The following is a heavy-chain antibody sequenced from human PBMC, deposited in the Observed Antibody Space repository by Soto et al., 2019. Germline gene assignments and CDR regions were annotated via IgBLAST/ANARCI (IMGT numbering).Heavy chain of an antibody. CDR2: FYHSGAT. D-gene: IGHD3-22*01. J-gene: IGHJ3*02. CDR1: GDSLTSTAV. Sequence: SETLSIPCGVSGDSLTSTAVWIWVRQPPGKGLEWIGEFYHSGATNSNPSLKSRVTMSVDKSKNQFSLRLSSVTAADTALYYCARVSKDASGYYYGVFDIWGQGTMVTVSS. V-gene: IGHV4-4*02. CDR3: ARVSKDASGYYYGVFDI.